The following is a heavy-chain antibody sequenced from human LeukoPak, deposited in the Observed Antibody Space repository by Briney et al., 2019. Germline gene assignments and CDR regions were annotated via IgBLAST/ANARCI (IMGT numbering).Heavy chain of an antibody. V-gene: IGHV1-2*02. D-gene: IGHD7-27*01. Sequence: ASVTVSCKASGYTFTNYGIFWVRQAPGQGFEWMGWINPNSCGTNYEQKFQGRVTMTSDTSISTAYMELSRLRSDDTAMYYCAILRGTGDPVAHPFDYWGQGTLVTVSS. J-gene: IGHJ4*02. CDR3: AILRGTGDPVAHPFDY. CDR2: INPNSCGT. CDR1: GYTFTNYG.